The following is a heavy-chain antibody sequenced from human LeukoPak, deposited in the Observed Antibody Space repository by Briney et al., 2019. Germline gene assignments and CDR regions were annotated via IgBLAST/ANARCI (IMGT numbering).Heavy chain of an antibody. CDR3: ASSGYSSNWYPH. D-gene: IGHD6-13*01. V-gene: IGHV4-4*02. CDR1: GGSISSNNW. Sequence: SETLSLTCAVSGGSISSNNWWGWVRQPPGKGLEWIGEIYHSGGTSYKPSLKSRVSISVDKSKNQFSLKLSSVTAADTAVYYCASSGYSSNWYPHWGQGTLVTVSS. CDR2: IYHSGGT. J-gene: IGHJ4*02.